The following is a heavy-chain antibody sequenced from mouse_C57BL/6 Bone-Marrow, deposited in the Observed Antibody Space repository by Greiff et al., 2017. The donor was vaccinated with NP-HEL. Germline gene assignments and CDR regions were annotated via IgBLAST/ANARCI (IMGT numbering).Heavy chain of an antibody. CDR1: GYTFTSYW. CDR2: IYPSDSET. Sequence: QVQLQQPGAELVRPGSSVKLSCKASGYTFTSYWMDWVKQRPGQGLEWIGNIYPSDSETHYNQKFKDKATMTVEKSSSTTYMQLSSLTSEDSAVYYCARRGYYDYDDGFDYWGQGTPLTVSS. CDR3: ARRGYYDYDDGFDY. J-gene: IGHJ2*01. V-gene: IGHV1-61*01. D-gene: IGHD2-4*01.